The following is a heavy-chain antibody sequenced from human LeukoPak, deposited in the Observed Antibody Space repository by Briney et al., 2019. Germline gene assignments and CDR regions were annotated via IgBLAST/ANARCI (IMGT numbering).Heavy chain of an antibody. CDR1: GGTFSSYA. CDR2: FIPIFGTA. J-gene: IGHJ6*04. Sequence: SVKVSCKASGGTFSSYAISWVRQAPGQGLEWMGGFIPIFGTANYAQKFQGRVTITADKSTSTAYMELSSLRSEDTAVYYCAREDYYGSGSYYGYYYGMDVWGKGTTVTVSS. D-gene: IGHD3-10*01. V-gene: IGHV1-69*06. CDR3: AREDYYGSGSYYGYYYGMDV.